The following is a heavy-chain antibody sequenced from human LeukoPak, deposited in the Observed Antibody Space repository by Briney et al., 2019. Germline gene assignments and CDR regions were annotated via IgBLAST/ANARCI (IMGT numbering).Heavy chain of an antibody. CDR3: AKTSQGHPPYYCTMDV. Sequence: GGSLRLSCAASGFTFSSYAMIWVRQAPGKGLEWVSAIGGSGTSTFYADSVKGRFTISRDNSKNTQYLQTNSLRAEDTAVYYCAKTSQGHPPYYCTMDVWGQGTTVTVSS. J-gene: IGHJ6*02. CDR2: IGGSGTST. V-gene: IGHV3-23*01. CDR1: GFTFSSYA.